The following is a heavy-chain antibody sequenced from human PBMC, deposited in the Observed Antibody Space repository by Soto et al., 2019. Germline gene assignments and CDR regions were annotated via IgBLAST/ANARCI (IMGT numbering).Heavy chain of an antibody. D-gene: IGHD6-13*01. J-gene: IGHJ6*02. V-gene: IGHV1-3*01. Sequence: GASVKVSCKASGYTFTSYAMHWVRQAPGQRLEWMGWINAGNGNTKYSQKFQGRVTITRDTSASTAYMELSSLRSEDTAVYYCARRAPSIGSSWSKSYYYYGMDVWGQGTTVTVSS. CDR2: INAGNGNT. CDR1: GYTFTSYA. CDR3: ARRAPSIGSSWSKSYYYYGMDV.